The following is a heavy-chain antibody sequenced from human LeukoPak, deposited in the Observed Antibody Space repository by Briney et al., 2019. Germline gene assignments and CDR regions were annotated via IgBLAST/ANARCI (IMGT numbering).Heavy chain of an antibody. CDR2: INPNSGGT. J-gene: IGHJ4*02. Sequence: ASVKVSCKASGYTFTGYYMHWVRQAPGQGLEWMGWINPNSGGTNYAQKFQGWVTMTRDTSISTAYMELSRLRSDDTAVYYCARSGFSNTFPLDYWGQGTLVTVSS. V-gene: IGHV1-2*04. D-gene: IGHD2/OR15-2a*01. CDR3: ARSGFSNTFPLDY. CDR1: GYTFTGYY.